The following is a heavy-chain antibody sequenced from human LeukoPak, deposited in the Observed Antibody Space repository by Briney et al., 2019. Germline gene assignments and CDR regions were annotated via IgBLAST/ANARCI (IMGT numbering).Heavy chain of an antibody. CDR3: ASGYYYDSSDDAFDI. CDR1: GGSISSYY. Sequence: SETLSLTCTVSGGSISSYYWSWIRQPPGKRLEWIGYIHYSGSTNYNPSLRGRVTISLDMSKNQFSLKLSSVTAADTAVYYCASGYYYDSSDDAFDIWGQGTMVTVSS. D-gene: IGHD3-22*01. J-gene: IGHJ3*02. CDR2: IHYSGST. V-gene: IGHV4-59*08.